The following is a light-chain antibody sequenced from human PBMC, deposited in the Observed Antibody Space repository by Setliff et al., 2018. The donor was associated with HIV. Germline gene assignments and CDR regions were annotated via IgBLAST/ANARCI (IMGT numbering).Light chain of an antibody. CDR2: EVS. Sequence: QSALTQPASVSGSPGQSITISCTGTTSDVGAYDYVSWYQQHPGKAPKLMIYEVSYRPSGISTRFSGSKSGNTASLTISGLQAEDEADYHCSSYTTTSTVVFGGGTKGTVL. J-gene: IGLJ2*01. CDR3: SSYTTTSTVV. CDR1: TSDVGAYDY. V-gene: IGLV2-14*01.